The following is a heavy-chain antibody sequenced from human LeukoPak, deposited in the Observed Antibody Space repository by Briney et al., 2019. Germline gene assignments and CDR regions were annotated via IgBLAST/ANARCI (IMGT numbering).Heavy chain of an antibody. CDR1: GFAFSDYW. V-gene: IGHV3-74*01. CDR2: INTDGSIT. Sequence: GGSLRLSCAASGFAFSDYWIHWVRQAPGKGLVWVSRINTDGSITNYADSVKGRFSISRDNAKNTLYLQMSSLRAEDTAVYYCARDRGPRTGFMVREAYDYWGQGTLVTVSS. J-gene: IGHJ4*02. D-gene: IGHD3-10*01. CDR3: ARDRGPRTGFMVREAYDY.